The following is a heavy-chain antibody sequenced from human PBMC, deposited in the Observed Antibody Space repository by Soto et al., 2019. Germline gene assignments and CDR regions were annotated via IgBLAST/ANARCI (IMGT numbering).Heavy chain of an antibody. CDR2: INPNSGGT. CDR3: ARGLVGTTY. Sequence: QVQLVQSGAEVKKPGASVKVSCKASGYPFTAYYVHWVRQAPGQGLEWMGWINPNSGGTNYAQKFQGRVTMTRGTSISSAYMELSSLRSDDTAVYYCARGLVGTTYWGQGTLVTVSS. V-gene: IGHV1-2*02. CDR1: GYPFTAYY. D-gene: IGHD4-17*01. J-gene: IGHJ4*02.